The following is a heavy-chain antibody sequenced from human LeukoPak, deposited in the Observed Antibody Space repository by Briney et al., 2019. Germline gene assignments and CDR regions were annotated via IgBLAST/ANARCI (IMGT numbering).Heavy chain of an antibody. CDR3: ARDSPVDTSKNWFDS. J-gene: IGHJ5*01. CDR1: GGSISSYY. V-gene: IGHV4-4*07. CDR2: IYVRGIN. D-gene: IGHD5-18*01. Sequence: SETLSLTCTVSGGSISSYYWSWIRQPAGKRLEWIGRIYVRGINTYNPSLKSRLTMPVDTSKNQFSLELRSVTAADTAVYYCARDSPVDTSKNWFDSWGQGTLVTVSS.